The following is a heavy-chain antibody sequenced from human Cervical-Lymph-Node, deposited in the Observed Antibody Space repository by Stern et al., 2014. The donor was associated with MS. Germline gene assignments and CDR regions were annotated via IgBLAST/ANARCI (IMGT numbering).Heavy chain of an antibody. Sequence: VQLVQSGAEVKKPGSSVKVSCKASGGTFSSYAISWVRQAPGQGLEWMGGIIPISLIPNYSEKFQGRLTITADEITRIAYMELSSLRSEDTAVYYCVRDMYWYDISLDISNIWGHGTKVTVSS. J-gene: IGHJ3*02. CDR1: GGTFSSYA. CDR3: VRDMYWYDISLDISNI. V-gene: IGHV1-69*01. D-gene: IGHD3-22*01. CDR2: IIPISLIP.